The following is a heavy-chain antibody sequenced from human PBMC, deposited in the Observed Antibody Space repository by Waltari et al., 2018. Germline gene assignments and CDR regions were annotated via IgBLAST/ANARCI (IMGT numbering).Heavy chain of an antibody. J-gene: IGHJ6*02. CDR3: VRLEDCSGPGGNCYSGDSFALDV. Sequence: QVQLQQWGAGQLQPSETLSLTCAVYGGSFSGYYWGWIRQPPGKGREWIGEINHNGNRTYNPSLRSRITMLVDTSRSQFSLKVNSVTAADTAVYYCVRLEDCSGPGGNCYSGDSFALDVWGQGTTVTVSS. D-gene: IGHD2-15*01. V-gene: IGHV4-34*02. CDR2: INHNGNR. CDR1: GGSFSGYY.